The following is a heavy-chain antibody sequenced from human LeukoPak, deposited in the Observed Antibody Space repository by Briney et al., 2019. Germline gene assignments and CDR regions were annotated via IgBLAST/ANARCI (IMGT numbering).Heavy chain of an antibody. J-gene: IGHJ4*02. CDR3: AKVWFGEGTYLDF. CDR1: GFTFSSYG. Sequence: PGGSLRLSCAASGFTFSSYGMHWVRQAPGKGLEWVAVISYDGSNKYYADSVKGRFTISRDNSKNTLYLQINSLRAEDTAVYFCAKVWFGEGTYLDFWGQGTLVTVSS. CDR2: ISYDGSNK. D-gene: IGHD3-10*01. V-gene: IGHV3-30*18.